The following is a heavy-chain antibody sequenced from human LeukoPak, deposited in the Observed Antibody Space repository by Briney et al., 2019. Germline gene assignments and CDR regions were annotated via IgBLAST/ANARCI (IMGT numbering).Heavy chain of an antibody. V-gene: IGHV4-59*03. CDR2: NGNT. D-gene: IGHD2-15*01. CDR3: ATYYVGIGGRGH. J-gene: IGHJ4*02. Sequence: PGGSLRLSCAASGFTFSSYWMSWVRQAPGKGLEWIGHNGNTEYNPSLKSRVTISIDTSKNQFSLKLSTVTAADTAVYYCATYYVGIGGRGHWGPGTLVTVSS. CDR1: GFTFSSYW.